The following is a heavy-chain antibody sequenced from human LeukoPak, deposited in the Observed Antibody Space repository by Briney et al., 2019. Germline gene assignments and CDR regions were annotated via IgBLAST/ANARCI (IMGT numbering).Heavy chain of an antibody. CDR2: IKQDGSEK. Sequence: GGSLRLSCTASEFTFGDYAISWVRQAPGKGLEWVANIKQDGSEKYYVDSVKGRFTISRDNAKNSLYLQMNSLRAEDTAVYYCARHVVAVGFDYWGQGTLVTVSS. CDR1: EFTFGDYA. J-gene: IGHJ4*02. CDR3: ARHVVAVGFDY. D-gene: IGHD3-22*01. V-gene: IGHV3-7*01.